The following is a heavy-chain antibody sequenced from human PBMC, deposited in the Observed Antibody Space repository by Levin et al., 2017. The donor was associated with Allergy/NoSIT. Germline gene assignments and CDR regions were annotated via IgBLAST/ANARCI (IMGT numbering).Heavy chain of an antibody. Sequence: GESLKISCAASGFTFSDYYMSWIRQAPGKGLEWVSYISSSSTYTNYADPVKGRFTISRDNAKNSLYLQMNSLRAEDTAVYYCARRSGGNSAFDYWGQGTLVTVSS. CDR1: GFTFSDYY. CDR2: ISSSSTYT. V-gene: IGHV3-11*03. D-gene: IGHD4-23*01. CDR3: ARRSGGNSAFDY. J-gene: IGHJ4*02.